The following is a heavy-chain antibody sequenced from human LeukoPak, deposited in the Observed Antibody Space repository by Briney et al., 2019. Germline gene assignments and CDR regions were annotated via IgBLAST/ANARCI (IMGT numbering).Heavy chain of an antibody. CDR1: GFTFSGYY. J-gene: IGHJ4*02. D-gene: IGHD2-15*01. Sequence: GGSLRLSCAASGFTFSGYYMTWVRQAPGKGLDWVANIKQGGSERYYADSVKGRFTISRDDAQNSLYLQMNSLRAEDTAIYYCARGRTGDQRLLHYFDYWGQGTLVTVSS. CDR3: ARGRTGDQRLLHYFDY. V-gene: IGHV3-7*04. CDR2: IKQGGSER.